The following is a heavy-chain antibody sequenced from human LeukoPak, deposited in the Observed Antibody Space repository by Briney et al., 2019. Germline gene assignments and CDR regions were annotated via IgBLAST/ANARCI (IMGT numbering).Heavy chain of an antibody. CDR1: VGSITGYH. CDR2: IYSNEAT. V-gene: IGHV4-4*08. CDR3: ARRNDFDI. Sequence: SQTLSLTCTVSVGSITGYHWSWIRHPPGRGLEWIGYIYSNEATQYKPSLKSRVTISADTSKNQFSLKLTSVSAADTAIYYCARRNDFDIWGQGTMVTVSS. J-gene: IGHJ3*02.